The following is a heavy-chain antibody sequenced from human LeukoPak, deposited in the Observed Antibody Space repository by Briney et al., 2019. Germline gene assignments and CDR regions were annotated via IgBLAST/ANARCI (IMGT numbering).Heavy chain of an antibody. J-gene: IGHJ4*02. CDR2: IKQDGTEN. D-gene: IGHD1-26*01. V-gene: IGHV3-7*05. Sequence: PGGSLRLSCAASGFTFSSYWMSWVRQAPGKGLEWVANIKQDGTENYYVDSVGGRFTISRDNARDSLYLQMNSLRAEDTGVYYCVREEGGSYYLYWGQGTLVTVSS. CDR3: VREEGGSYYLY. CDR1: GFTFSSYW.